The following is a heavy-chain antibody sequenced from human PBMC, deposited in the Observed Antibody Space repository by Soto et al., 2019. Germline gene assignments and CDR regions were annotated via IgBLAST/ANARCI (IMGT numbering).Heavy chain of an antibody. Sequence: QVQLVQSGAEVKKPRSSVKVSCKASGGTFRSYTISWVRQSPGQGLEWLGSILPIIGIAHYAQPFQGRVTITADKYTSTAYMELSSLRSEDTAVYYCARSGYSGYDWEEYYCMAVWGKGTTVVVSS. J-gene: IGHJ6*03. CDR3: ARSGYSGYDWEEYYCMAV. D-gene: IGHD5-12*01. CDR2: ILPIIGIA. V-gene: IGHV1-69*02. CDR1: GGTFRSYT.